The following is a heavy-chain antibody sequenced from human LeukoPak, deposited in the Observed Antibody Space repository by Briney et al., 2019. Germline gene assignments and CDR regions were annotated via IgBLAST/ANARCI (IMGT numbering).Heavy chain of an antibody. CDR2: INTGTGNP. Sequence: ASVKVSCKASGYTFTSYGISWVRQAPGQGLEFMGWINTGTGNPTYAQGFTGRIVFSLDTSVSTAYLHINTLKPEDTAVYYCAAIGAHSFDYWGQGTLVTVSS. J-gene: IGHJ4*02. D-gene: IGHD3-10*01. CDR1: GYTFTSYG. V-gene: IGHV7-4-1*02. CDR3: AAIGAHSFDY.